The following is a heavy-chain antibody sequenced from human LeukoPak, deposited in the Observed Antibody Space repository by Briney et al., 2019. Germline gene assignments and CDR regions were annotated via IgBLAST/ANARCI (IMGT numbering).Heavy chain of an antibody. CDR3: ATAGNYRFDY. CDR1: EFTFSSLW. V-gene: IGHV3-74*01. D-gene: IGHD5-24*01. CDR2: INTDGTTT. Sequence: SGGSLRLSCVVSEFTFSSLWMHWVRKAPGQGLVWVSRINTDGTTTNYADSVKGRFTISRNNAKNTLYLQMNSLRADDTAVYYCATAGNYRFDYWGQGTLVTVSS. J-gene: IGHJ4*02.